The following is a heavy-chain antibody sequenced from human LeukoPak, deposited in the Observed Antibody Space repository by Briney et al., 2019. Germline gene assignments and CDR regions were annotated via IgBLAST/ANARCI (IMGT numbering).Heavy chain of an antibody. CDR3: ARAPKYYCGSSGYGYFQH. V-gene: IGHV1-69*13. J-gene: IGHJ1*01. CDR2: NIPIFGTA. D-gene: IGHD3-22*01. CDR1: GATFSSYA. Sequence: SVTLSFKASGATFSSYANSWVRHGPGQGLEWMRGNIPIFGTANYAQKFQGRVTITPYESTSTAYMELSSLRSEDTSVCYCARAPKYYCGSSGYGYFQHWGQGTLVTVSS.